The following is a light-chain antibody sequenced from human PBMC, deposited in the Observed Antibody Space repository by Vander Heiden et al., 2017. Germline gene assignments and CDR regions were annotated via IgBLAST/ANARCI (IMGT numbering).Light chain of an antibody. V-gene: IGKV3-15*01. CDR2: GAS. CDR3: QQYNNWPSLLT. J-gene: IGKJ4*01. CDR1: QSVSSN. Sequence: EIVMTQSPATLSVSPGERATLSCRASQSVSSNLAWYQQKPGQAPRLLIYGASTRATGIPARFSGSGSGTEFTLTISSLQSEDFAVYYCQQYNNWPSLLTFRGGTKVEIK.